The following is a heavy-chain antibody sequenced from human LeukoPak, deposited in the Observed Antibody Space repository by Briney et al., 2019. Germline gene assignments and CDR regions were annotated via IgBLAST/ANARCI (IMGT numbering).Heavy chain of an antibody. J-gene: IGHJ4*02. CDR2: IYYSGST. V-gene: IGHV4-59*01. CDR3: ARDPGVAGATRFDY. Sequence: PSETLSLTCTVSSGSISSYYWSWIRQPPGKGLEWIGYIYYSGSTNYNPSLKSRVTISVDTSKNQFSLKLSSVTAADTAVYYCARDPGVAGATRFDYWGQGTLVTVSS. CDR1: SGSISSYY. D-gene: IGHD1-26*01.